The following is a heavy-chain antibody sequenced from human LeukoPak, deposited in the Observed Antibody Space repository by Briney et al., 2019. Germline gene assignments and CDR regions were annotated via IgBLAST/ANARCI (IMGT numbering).Heavy chain of an antibody. CDR2: IKYDGSKT. Sequence: PGGSLRLSCEVSGTDFNRLGMHWVRQPPGKGLEWLAFIKYDGSKTEYEESVKGRFSVSRDNSKNTLYLDMNSLRIEDTAVYYCVRDSSSLYWGQGTLVTVSS. J-gene: IGHJ4*02. V-gene: IGHV3-30*02. D-gene: IGHD6-6*01. CDR1: GTDFNRLG. CDR3: VRDSSSLY.